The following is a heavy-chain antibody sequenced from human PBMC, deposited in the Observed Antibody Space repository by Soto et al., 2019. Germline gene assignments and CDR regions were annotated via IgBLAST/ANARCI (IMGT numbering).Heavy chain of an antibody. J-gene: IGHJ4*02. Sequence: EVHLLESGGGLVQPGGSLRLSCSASGFTFSSYGMSWVRQAPGKGLEWVSAISGGGGSTYYADSVKGRFTISRDNSKNTLYLHMNSLRAEDKAVYYCAKEGDYSSNPIDYWGQGTLVTVSS. CDR3: AKEGDYSSNPIDY. D-gene: IGHD6-13*01. V-gene: IGHV3-23*01. CDR1: GFTFSSYG. CDR2: ISGGGGST.